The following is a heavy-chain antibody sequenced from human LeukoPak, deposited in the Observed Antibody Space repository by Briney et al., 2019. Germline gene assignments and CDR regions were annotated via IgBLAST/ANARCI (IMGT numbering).Heavy chain of an antibody. D-gene: IGHD1-14*01. CDR3: AIDSFGIAFDV. Sequence: GGSLRLSCAASGFTFSTYGMNWVRQAPGKGLEWVSVISGSGSTYYADSVKCQFTISRDNGKNSLYLQINSLRFDDTAIYYCAIDSFGIAFDVWGQRTMVTFSS. V-gene: IGHV3-23*01. J-gene: IGHJ3*01. CDR2: ISGSGST. CDR1: GFTFSTYG.